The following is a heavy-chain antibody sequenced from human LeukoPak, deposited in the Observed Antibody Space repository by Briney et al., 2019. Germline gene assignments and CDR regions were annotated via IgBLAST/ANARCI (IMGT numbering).Heavy chain of an antibody. CDR1: GFTFSSYS. D-gene: IGHD5-24*01. J-gene: IGHJ6*03. CDR2: ISSSSSYI. CDR3: AKGAEMATIWGNYYYYMDV. V-gene: IGHV3-21*01. Sequence: PGGSLRLSCAASGFTFSSYSMNWVRQTPGKGLEWVSSISSSSSYIYYADSVKGRFTISRDNSKNTLYLQMNSLRAEDTAVYYCAKGAEMATIWGNYYYYMDVWGKGTTVTVSS.